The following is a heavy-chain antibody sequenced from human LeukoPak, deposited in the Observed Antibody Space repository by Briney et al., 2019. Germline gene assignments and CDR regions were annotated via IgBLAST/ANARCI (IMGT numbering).Heavy chain of an antibody. D-gene: IGHD4-11*01. Sequence: GGSLRLSCAASGFTVSTSYMGWVRQAPGRGLEWVSYITRDGATSYPDSVKGRFTISRASSKNTLDLQMNSLRAEDTAVYYCARAVDYHFDCWGQGTLVTVSS. CDR1: GFTVSTSY. J-gene: IGHJ4*02. CDR3: ARAVDYHFDC. V-gene: IGHV3-66*01. CDR2: ITRDGAT.